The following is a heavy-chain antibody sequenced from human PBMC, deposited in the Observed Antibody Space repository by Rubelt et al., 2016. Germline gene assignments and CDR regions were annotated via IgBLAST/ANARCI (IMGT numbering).Heavy chain of an antibody. CDR1: GGSISSYY. Sequence: QVQLQESGPGLVKPSETLSLTCTVSGGSISSYYWSWIRQPPGKGLEWIGYIYYSGSTNYNPSRKSRVTISVDTSKNQFSLKLSSVTAADTAVYYCATYSSQSSWFDPWGQGTLVTVSS. CDR2: IYYSGST. D-gene: IGHD6-13*01. V-gene: IGHV4-59*01. J-gene: IGHJ5*02. CDR3: ATYSSQSSWFDP.